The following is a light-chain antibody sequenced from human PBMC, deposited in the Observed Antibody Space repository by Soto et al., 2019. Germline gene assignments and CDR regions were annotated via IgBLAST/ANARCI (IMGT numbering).Light chain of an antibody. Sequence: EIVMTQSPATLSLSPGERAIVSCRASQSIDTYLAWYQQKPCQSPRLLMYDASTRATGIPARFSATGSGTEFTLTISSLQSEDFGIYYCQQYTDWPRTFGPGTKVEIK. CDR3: QQYTDWPRT. V-gene: IGKV3-15*01. CDR1: QSIDTY. J-gene: IGKJ1*01. CDR2: DAS.